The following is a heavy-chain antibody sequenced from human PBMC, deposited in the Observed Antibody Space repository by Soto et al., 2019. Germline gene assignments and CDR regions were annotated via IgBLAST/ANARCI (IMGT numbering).Heavy chain of an antibody. CDR3: AKYPPNYDFWSGYHSRFDY. J-gene: IGHJ4*02. D-gene: IGHD3-3*01. Sequence: GGSLRLSCAASGFTFRSYAMNWVRQAPGKGLEWVSTVTGSGGSTYYADSVKGRFTISRDNSKNTLYLQMIGLRAEDTAVYYCAKYPPNYDFWSGYHSRFDYWGRGTLVTVSS. CDR2: VTGSGGST. V-gene: IGHV3-23*01. CDR1: GFTFRSYA.